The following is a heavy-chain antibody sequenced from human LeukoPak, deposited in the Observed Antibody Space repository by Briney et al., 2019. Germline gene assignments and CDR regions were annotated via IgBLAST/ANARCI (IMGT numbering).Heavy chain of an antibody. V-gene: IGHV3-74*01. CDR2: INSDGSST. CDR1: GFTFRSNW. D-gene: IGHD4-11*01. Sequence: GGSLRLSCAASGFTFRSNWMHWVRQAPGKGLVWVSRINSDGSSTSYADSVKGRFTISRDNAKNTLYLQMNSLRAEDTAVYYCARAVQYADDFDYWGQGTLVTVSS. CDR3: ARAVQYADDFDY. J-gene: IGHJ4*02.